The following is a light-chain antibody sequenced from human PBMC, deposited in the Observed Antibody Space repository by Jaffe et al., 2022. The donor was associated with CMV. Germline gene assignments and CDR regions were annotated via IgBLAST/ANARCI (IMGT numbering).Light chain of an antibody. CDR2: AAS. J-gene: IGKJ2*01. CDR3: LQLKSFPLT. V-gene: IGKV1-17*03. Sequence: DIQMTQSPSAMSASVGDRVTITCRASQDINNYLAWFQQIPGKVPKRLIYAASSLQSGVPSRFSGSGSGTEFTLTINNLQPEDFASYYCLQLKSFPLTFGQGTKLEI. CDR1: QDINNY.